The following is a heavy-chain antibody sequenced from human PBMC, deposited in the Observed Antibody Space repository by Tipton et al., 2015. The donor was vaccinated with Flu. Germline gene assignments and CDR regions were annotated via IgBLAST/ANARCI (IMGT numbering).Heavy chain of an antibody. Sequence: LRLSCTVSGDSISSNYWNWIRQAPGKGLEWIGYVFYSGANYNPSLKSRVTMSVDKSKNQFSLKLSSVTAADTAVHFCARRDYSNYVSDPKNLFDPWGQGILVTVSS. D-gene: IGHD4-11*01. CDR2: VFYSGA. CDR3: ARRDYSNYVSDPKNLFDP. V-gene: IGHV4-59*08. CDR1: GDSISSNY. J-gene: IGHJ5*02.